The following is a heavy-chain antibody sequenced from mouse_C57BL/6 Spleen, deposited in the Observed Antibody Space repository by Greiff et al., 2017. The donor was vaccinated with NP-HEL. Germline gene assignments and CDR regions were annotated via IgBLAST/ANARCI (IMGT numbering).Heavy chain of an antibody. CDR2: IHPHSGST. J-gene: IGHJ4*01. Sequence: QVQLQQPGAELVKPGASVKLSCKASGYTFTSYWMHWVKQRPGQGLEWIGMIHPHSGSTNYNEKFKSKATLTVDKSSSTAYMQLSSLTSEDSAVYDCARSDYYGSSYGYYAMEYWGQGTSVTVSS. CDR3: ARSDYYGSSYGYYAMEY. D-gene: IGHD1-1*01. V-gene: IGHV1-64*01. CDR1: GYTFTSYW.